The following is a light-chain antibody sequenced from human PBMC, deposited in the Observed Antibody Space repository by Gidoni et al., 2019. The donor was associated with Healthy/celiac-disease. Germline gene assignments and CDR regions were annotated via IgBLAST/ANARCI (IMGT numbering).Light chain of an antibody. CDR2: EDN. CDR3: QSYDSSSVV. CDR1: SGSIARNY. J-gene: IGLJ2*01. V-gene: IGLV6-57*02. Sequence: NFMLTQPHSVSESPGKTVTISCTGSSGSIARNYVQWYQQRPGSAPTTVIYEDNQRPSGVPDRFSGSIDSSSNSASLTISGLKTEDEAGYYCQSYDSSSVVFGGGTKLTVL.